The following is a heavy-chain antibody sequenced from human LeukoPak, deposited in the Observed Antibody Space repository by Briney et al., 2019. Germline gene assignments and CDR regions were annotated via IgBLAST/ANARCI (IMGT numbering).Heavy chain of an antibody. V-gene: IGHV4-61*01. D-gene: IGHD5-18*01. CDR3: ARGYSYGNPYGMDV. CDR2: IFYTGST. CDR1: GGSINGGSISSFY. Sequence: SETLSLTCTVSGGSINGGSISSFYWSWIRQSPGKGLEWIGYIFYTGSTTYNPSLKSRVTISVDTSKNQFSLKVTSVTAADTAVYCCARGYSYGNPYGMDVWGQGTTVTVSS. J-gene: IGHJ6*02.